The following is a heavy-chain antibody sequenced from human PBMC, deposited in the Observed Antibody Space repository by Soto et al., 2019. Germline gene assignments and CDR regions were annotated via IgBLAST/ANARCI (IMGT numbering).Heavy chain of an antibody. CDR2: ISAYNGNT. J-gene: IGHJ4*02. Sequence: ASVKVSCKASGYTFTSYGISWVRQAPGQGLEWMGWISAYNGNTDYAQKLQGRVTMTTDTSTSTAYMELRSLRSDDTAVYYCARVGDIVVVGGDYVRFDYWGQGTLVTVSS. D-gene: IGHD2-15*01. CDR3: ARVGDIVVVGGDYVRFDY. V-gene: IGHV1-18*01. CDR1: GYTFTSYG.